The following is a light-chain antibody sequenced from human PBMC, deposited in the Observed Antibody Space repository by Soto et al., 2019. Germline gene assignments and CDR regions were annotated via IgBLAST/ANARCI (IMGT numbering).Light chain of an antibody. V-gene: IGKV1-5*01. CDR1: QSIGSW. J-gene: IGKJ1*01. CDR3: QQYYTYPT. Sequence: DIQMTQSPATLSASFGDRVSITCRASQSIGSWLAWYQRKPGTAPNLLIYDASTLQSGVPSRFSASGGGTEFTLTISSLQPDDFATYYCQQYYTYPTFGPGTKV. CDR2: DAS.